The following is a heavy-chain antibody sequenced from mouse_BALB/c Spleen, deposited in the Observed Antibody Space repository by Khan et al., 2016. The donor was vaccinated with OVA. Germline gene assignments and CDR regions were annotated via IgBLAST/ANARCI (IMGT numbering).Heavy chain of an antibody. CDR2: ICSDGST. CDR3: ARQPFYHYNIMDY. D-gene: IGHD2-3*01. Sequence: QVQLKQSGPGLVAPSQRLSITCNISGFSLTNYGVHWVRQPPGKGLEWLVVICSDGSTTSYSAPKSRLFICKYNSNSQVFLKMNSLPTDDTAMYYCARQPFYHYNIMDYWGQGTSVTVSS. J-gene: IGHJ4*01. CDR1: GFSLTNYG. V-gene: IGHV2-6-1*01.